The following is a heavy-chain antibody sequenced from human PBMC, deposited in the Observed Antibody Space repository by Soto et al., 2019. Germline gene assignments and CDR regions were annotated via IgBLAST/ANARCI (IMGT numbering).Heavy chain of an antibody. D-gene: IGHD3-10*01. J-gene: IGHJ6*03. CDR3: ARDQDYYGSGSYRYYYYYMDV. Sequence: QVQLVESGGGVVQPGRSLRLSCAASGFTFSSYGMHWVRQAPGKGLEWVAVIWYDGSNKYYADSVKGRFTISRDNSKNTLYLQMNSLRAEDTAVYYCARDQDYYGSGSYRYYYYYMDVWGKGTTVTVSS. CDR2: IWYDGSNK. CDR1: GFTFSSYG. V-gene: IGHV3-33*01.